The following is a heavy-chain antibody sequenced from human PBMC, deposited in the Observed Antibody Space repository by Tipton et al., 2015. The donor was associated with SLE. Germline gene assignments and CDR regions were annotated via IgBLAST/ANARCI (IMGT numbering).Heavy chain of an antibody. CDR2: IYYSGST. Sequence: TLSLTCTVSGGSISSYYWSWIRQPPGKGLEWIGYIYYSGSTNYNPSLKSRVTISVDTSKNQFSLKLSSVTAADTAVYYCARDIAAAGEDYWGQGTLVTVSS. J-gene: IGHJ4*02. CDR1: GGSISSYY. D-gene: IGHD6-13*01. CDR3: ARDIAAAGEDY. V-gene: IGHV4-59*12.